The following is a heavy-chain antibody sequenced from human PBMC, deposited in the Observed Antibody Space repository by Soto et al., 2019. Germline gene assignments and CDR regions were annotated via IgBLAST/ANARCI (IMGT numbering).Heavy chain of an antibody. V-gene: IGHV3-30-3*01. Sequence: QMHLVESGGGVVQRGRSLRLSCAASGFTIRNYAMHWVRQAPGKGLECVAVISYDGGNKFYRDYVKGRFTISRDNSKNTLYLQINSLRYEDTAVYYCARGDREDIAVVIGVRPGGYGVDVWGQGTTVTVSS. CDR3: ARGDREDIAVVIGVRPGGYGVDV. D-gene: IGHD2-15*01. CDR2: ISYDGGNK. J-gene: IGHJ6*02. CDR1: GFTIRNYA.